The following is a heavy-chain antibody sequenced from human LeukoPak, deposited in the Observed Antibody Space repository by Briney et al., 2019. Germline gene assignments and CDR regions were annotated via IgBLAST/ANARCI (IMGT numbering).Heavy chain of an antibody. CDR1: GGSFSGYY. Sequence: SETLSLTCAVYGGSFSGYYWSWIRQPPGKGLEWIGEINHSGSTNYNPSLKSRVTISVDTSKNQFSLKLSSVTAADTAVYYCARVSSSSWYGSYYYYMDVWGKGTTVTISS. J-gene: IGHJ6*03. V-gene: IGHV4-34*01. CDR3: ARVSSSSWYGSYYYYMDV. CDR2: INHSGST. D-gene: IGHD6-13*01.